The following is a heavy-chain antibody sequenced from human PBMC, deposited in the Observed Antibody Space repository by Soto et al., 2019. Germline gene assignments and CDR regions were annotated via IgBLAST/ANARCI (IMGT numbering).Heavy chain of an antibody. CDR2: IYHSGST. V-gene: IGHV4-34*01. J-gene: IGHJ6*02. CDR3: VSKLGSYYYGLDV. Sequence: SETLSLTCAVYGGTFSGFYWSWIRQPPGKGLEWIGEIYHSGSTTYNPSLKSRVSISLDTSKNQFSLSLTSVTAADTAVYYCVSKLGSYYYGLDVWGQGTTVTVSS. D-gene: IGHD3-16*01. CDR1: GGTFSGFY.